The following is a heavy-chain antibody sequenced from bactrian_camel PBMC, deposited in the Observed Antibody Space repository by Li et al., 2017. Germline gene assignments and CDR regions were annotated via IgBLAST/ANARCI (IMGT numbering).Heavy chain of an antibody. Sequence: HVQLVESGGGSVQAGGSLRLSCAPSEGAYTFCLGWLRQVPGKEREAVAAVYTGGGNTYYDDSVKGRFAISQDNAKNTVYLQMNSQKPEDTAMYYCAARVRFCNGHWRSSIDFDYWGQGTQVTVS. CDR1: EGAYTFC. CDR3: AARVRFCNGHWRSSIDFDY. J-gene: IGHJ6*01. CDR2: VYTGGGNT. V-gene: IGHV3S54*01. D-gene: IGHD6*01.